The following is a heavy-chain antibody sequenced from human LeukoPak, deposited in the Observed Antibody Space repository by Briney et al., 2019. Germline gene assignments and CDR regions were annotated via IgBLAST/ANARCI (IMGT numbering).Heavy chain of an antibody. CDR2: INHSGST. D-gene: IGHD3-22*01. J-gene: IGHJ6*03. CDR1: GGSFSGYY. V-gene: IGHV4-34*01. Sequence: SETLSLTCAVYGGSFSGYYWSWIRQPPGKGLEWIGEINHSGSTNYNPSLKSRVTISVDTSKNQFSLKLSSVTAADTAVYYCAASGYYYEFYYYYYMDVWGKGTTVTISS. CDR3: AASGYYYEFYYYYYMDV.